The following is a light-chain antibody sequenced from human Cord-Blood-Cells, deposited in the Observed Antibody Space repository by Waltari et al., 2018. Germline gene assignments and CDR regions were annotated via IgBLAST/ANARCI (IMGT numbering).Light chain of an antibody. CDR2: EGS. J-gene: IGLJ2*01. V-gene: IGLV2-23*03. CDR3: CSYAGSSTFVV. Sequence: QSALTQPASVSGSPGQSTTISCTGTSSDVGSYNLVSWYQQHPGKAPKLMIYEGSKRPSGVSNRFSGSKSGNTAPLTISGLQAEDEADYYCCSYAGSSTFVVFGGGTKLTVL. CDR1: SSDVGSYNL.